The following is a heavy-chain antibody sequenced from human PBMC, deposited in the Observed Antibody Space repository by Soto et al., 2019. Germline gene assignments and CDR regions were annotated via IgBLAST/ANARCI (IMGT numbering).Heavy chain of an antibody. CDR3: ERVYCSGGSCYPLDY. J-gene: IGHJ4*02. CDR2: INSDGSST. Sequence: PGGSLRLSCAASGFTFSSYWMHWVRQATGKGLVWVSRINSDGSSTSYADSVKGRFTISRDNAKNTLYLQMNSLRAEDTAVYYCERVYCSGGSCYPLDYWGQGDLVTVS. V-gene: IGHV3-74*01. D-gene: IGHD2-15*01. CDR1: GFTFSSYW.